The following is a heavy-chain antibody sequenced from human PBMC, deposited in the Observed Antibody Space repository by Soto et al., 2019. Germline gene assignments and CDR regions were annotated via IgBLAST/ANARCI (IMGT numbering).Heavy chain of an antibody. Sequence: SETLSLTCTVSGGSISSGDYYWSWIRQPPGKGLEWIGYIYYSGSTYYNPSLKSRVTISVDTSKNQFSLKLSSVTAADTAVYYCARGYYDSSGYYDRAYWFDPWGQGTLVTVSS. J-gene: IGHJ5*02. CDR1: GGSISSGDYY. V-gene: IGHV4-30-4*01. CDR3: ARGYYDSSGYYDRAYWFDP. D-gene: IGHD3-22*01. CDR2: IYYSGST.